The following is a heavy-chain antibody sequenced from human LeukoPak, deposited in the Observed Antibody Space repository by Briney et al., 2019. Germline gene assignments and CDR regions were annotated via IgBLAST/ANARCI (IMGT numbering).Heavy chain of an antibody. Sequence: GASVKVSCKASGGTFSSYAISWVRQAPGQGLEWMGGIIPIFGTANYAQKLQGRVTITTGESTGTAYMELSSLRSEGTAVYYCARGAPDIVIVPAAIGPPVYYYYYMDVWGKGTTVTVSS. D-gene: IGHD2-2*02. CDR3: ARGAPDIVIVPAAIGPPVYYYYYMDV. V-gene: IGHV1-69*05. CDR1: GGTFSSYA. J-gene: IGHJ6*03. CDR2: IIPIFGTA.